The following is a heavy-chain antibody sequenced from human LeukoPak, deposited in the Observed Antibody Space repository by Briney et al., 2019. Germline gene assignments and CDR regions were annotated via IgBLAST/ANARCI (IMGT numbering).Heavy chain of an antibody. D-gene: IGHD3-22*01. V-gene: IGHV1-69*01. CDR3: ARDYYDSSGYYLSFDY. J-gene: IGHJ4*02. CDR1: GGIFSSYA. CDR2: IIPIFGTA. Sequence: SVKVSCKASGGIFSSYAISWVRQAPGQGLEWMGGIIPIFGTANYGQKFQGRVTITADESTSTAYMELSSLRSEDTAVYYCARDYYDSSGYYLSFDYWGQGTLVTVSS.